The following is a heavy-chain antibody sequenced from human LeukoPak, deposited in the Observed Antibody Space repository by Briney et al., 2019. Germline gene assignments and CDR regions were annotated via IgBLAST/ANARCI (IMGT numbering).Heavy chain of an antibody. J-gene: IGHJ4*02. CDR3: ARTGYDYVRGNLDYFDY. V-gene: IGHV4-30-4*01. CDR1: GGSISRGDYY. D-gene: IGHD3-16*01. CDR2: IYYSGST. Sequence: PSETLSLTCTVSGGSISRGDYYWSWLGPPPGTGLEWVGYIYYSGSTYHNPSLKRRVTISVDTSKNQFSLKLRSVTAADTAVYYCARTGYDYVRGNLDYFDYWGQGTVVTVSS.